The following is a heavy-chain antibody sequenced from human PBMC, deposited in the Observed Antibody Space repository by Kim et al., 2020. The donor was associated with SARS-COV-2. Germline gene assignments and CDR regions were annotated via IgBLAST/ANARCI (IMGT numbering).Heavy chain of an antibody. Sequence: GGSLRLSCAASGFTFSSYEMNWVRQAPGKGLEWVSYISSSGSTIYYADSVKGRFTISRDNAKNSLYLQMNSLRAEDTAVYYCARESHGDDPFGYYGMDVWGQGTTVTVSS. V-gene: IGHV3-48*03. D-gene: IGHD4-17*01. CDR2: ISSSGSTI. J-gene: IGHJ6*02. CDR3: ARESHGDDPFGYYGMDV. CDR1: GFTFSSYE.